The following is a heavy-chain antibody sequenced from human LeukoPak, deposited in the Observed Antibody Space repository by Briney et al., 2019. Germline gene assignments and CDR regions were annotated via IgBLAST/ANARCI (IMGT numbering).Heavy chain of an antibody. CDR3: ASGADIAAAVDY. Sequence: PGGSLRLSCAASGFTFSSYAMTWVRQAPGKGLEWVSSISGSGDYTNYAGSVKGRFTISRDNSKNTLYLQMNSLRAEDTAVYYCASGADIAAAVDYWGQGTLVTVSS. CDR2: ISGSGDYT. J-gene: IGHJ4*02. V-gene: IGHV3-23*01. CDR1: GFTFSSYA. D-gene: IGHD6-13*01.